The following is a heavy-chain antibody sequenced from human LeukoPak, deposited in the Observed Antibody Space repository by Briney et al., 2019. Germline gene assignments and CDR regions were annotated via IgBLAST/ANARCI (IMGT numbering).Heavy chain of an antibody. CDR1: GGAVNGSIFY. CDR3: ARGLAGAILGYYYYYMDV. V-gene: IGHV4-39*02. J-gene: IGHJ6*03. Sequence: SETLSLTCNVSGGAVNGSIFYWAWLRQPPGKGLEWIGSIHYSSKTYDNPTLRSRVTMSVDTSKNHFSLKLSSVTAADTAVYYCARGLAGAILGYYYYYMDVWGKGTTVTVSS. D-gene: IGHD6-13*01. CDR2: IHYSSKT.